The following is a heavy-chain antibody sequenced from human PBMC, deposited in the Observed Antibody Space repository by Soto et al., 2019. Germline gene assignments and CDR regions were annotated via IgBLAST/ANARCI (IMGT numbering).Heavy chain of an antibody. V-gene: IGHV1-45*02. D-gene: IGHD2-15*01. J-gene: IGHJ6*02. CDR1: GYTFTYRY. Sequence: QMPLVQSGAEVKKTGSSVKVSCEASGYTFTYRYLHWARQAPGQALEWMGWITGLNGDTNFAQKFQGRVTLTRDRSMTTAYMELSSLPSDDTGIYYCATPGAFGGPSYGMDVWGQGTSVTVSS. CDR3: ATPGAFGGPSYGMDV. CDR2: ITGLNGDT.